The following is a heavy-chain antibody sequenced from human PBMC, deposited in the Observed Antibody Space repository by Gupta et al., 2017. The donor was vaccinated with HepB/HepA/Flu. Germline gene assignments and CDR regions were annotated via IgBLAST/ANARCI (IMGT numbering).Heavy chain of an antibody. CDR3: ARDVFTGGSCYRYGLDV. CDR2: INAGNGNT. D-gene: IGHD2-15*01. Sequence: QVQLVQSGAEVKNPGASVKVSCRASGYTFTSYVMHWVRQAPGQGLEWMGWINAGNGNTKYSQKCQDRVTIIRDTSASTAYMELSRLTSEDTAVDYCARDVFTGGSCYRYGLDVGGQGNTVTVYS. V-gene: IGHV1-3*01. CDR1: GYTFTSYV. J-gene: IGHJ6*02.